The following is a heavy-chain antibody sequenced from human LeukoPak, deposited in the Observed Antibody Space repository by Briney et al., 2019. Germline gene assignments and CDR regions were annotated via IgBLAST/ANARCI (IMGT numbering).Heavy chain of an antibody. CDR2: IYYSGST. D-gene: IGHD3-22*01. V-gene: IGHV4-59*12. Sequence: PSETLSLTCTVSGGSISSYYWSWIRQPPGKGLEWIGYIYYSGSTNYNPSLKSRVTISVDTSKNQFSLKLSSVTAAYTAVYYCARDLGYYDSSGYYGNGAFDIWGQGTMVTVSS. CDR1: GGSISSYY. J-gene: IGHJ3*02. CDR3: ARDLGYYDSSGYYGNGAFDI.